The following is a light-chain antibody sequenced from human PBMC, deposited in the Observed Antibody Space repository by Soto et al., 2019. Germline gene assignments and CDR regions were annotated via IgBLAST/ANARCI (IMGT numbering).Light chain of an antibody. CDR2: DVS. CDR3: SSYTSSSTDV. CDR1: SSDVGGYNY. V-gene: IGLV2-14*01. Sequence: QSVLTQPASVSGSPGQSITISCTGTSSDVGGYNYVSWYQQHPGKAPKLMIYDVSNRPSGVSNRFSGSKSGNTASLTISGVQAEDEADYYCSSYTSSSTDVFGTGTKVTVL. J-gene: IGLJ1*01.